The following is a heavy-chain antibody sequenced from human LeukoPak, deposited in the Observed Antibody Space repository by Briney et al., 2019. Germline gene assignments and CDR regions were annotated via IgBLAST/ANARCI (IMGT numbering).Heavy chain of an antibody. D-gene: IGHD5-24*01. V-gene: IGHV1-69*06. Sequence: SSVKVSCKASGGTFSSYAISWVRQAPGQGLEWMGRIIPICGTANYAQKFQGRVTITADKSTSTAYMELSSLRSEDTAVYYCARYNGRDGFNGNYWGQRTLVSVSS. CDR2: IIPICGTA. CDR3: ARYNGRDGFNGNY. CDR1: GGTFSSYA. J-gene: IGHJ4*02.